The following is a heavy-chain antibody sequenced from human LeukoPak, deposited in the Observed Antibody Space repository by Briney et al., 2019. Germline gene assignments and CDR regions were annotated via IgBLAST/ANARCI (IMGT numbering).Heavy chain of an antibody. Sequence: SETLSLTCTVSGGSISSSSYYWSWIRQPPGKGLEWIGYIYYSGSTNYNPSLKSRVTISVDTSKNQFSLKLSSVTAADTAVYYCASGQWYCSSTSCPYGMDVWGQGTTVTVSS. CDR1: GGSISSSSYY. J-gene: IGHJ6*02. CDR3: ASGQWYCSSTSCPYGMDV. V-gene: IGHV4-61*05. D-gene: IGHD2-2*01. CDR2: IYYSGST.